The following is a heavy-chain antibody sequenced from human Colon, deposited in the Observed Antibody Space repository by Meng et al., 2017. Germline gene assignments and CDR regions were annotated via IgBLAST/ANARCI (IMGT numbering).Heavy chain of an antibody. J-gene: IGHJ4*02. Sequence: GESLKISCAASGFSFSSFWMTWVRQAPGKGLEWVANINHDESDKYYVDSVEGRFTISRDNTKNSVYLQMNSLRAEDTAVYYCARYTTWHNFDYWGQGTLVTVSS. CDR2: INHDESDK. V-gene: IGHV3-7*01. CDR1: GFSFSSFW. CDR3: ARYTTWHNFDY. D-gene: IGHD1-1*01.